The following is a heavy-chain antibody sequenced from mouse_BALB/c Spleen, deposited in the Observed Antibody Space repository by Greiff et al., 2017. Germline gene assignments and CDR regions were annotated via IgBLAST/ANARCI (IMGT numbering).Heavy chain of an antibody. V-gene: IGHV1-54*01. CDR1: GYAFTNYL. CDR3: AILGYPFAY. J-gene: IGHJ3*01. CDR2: INPGSGGT. Sequence: QVQLQQSGAELVRPGTSVKVSCKASGYAFTNYLIEWVKQRPGQGLEWIGVINPGSGGTNYNEKFKGKATLTADKSSSTAYMQLSSLTSDDSAVYFCAILGYPFAYWGQGTLVTVSA.